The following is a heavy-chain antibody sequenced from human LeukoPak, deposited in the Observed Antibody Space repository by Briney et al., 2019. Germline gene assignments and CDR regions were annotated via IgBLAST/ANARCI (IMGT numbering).Heavy chain of an antibody. CDR2: LTGSGATT. CDR3: AKDYFLIDY. J-gene: IGHJ4*02. V-gene: IGHV3-23*01. D-gene: IGHD3-10*01. CDR1: GFTFSSYA. Sequence: PGGSLRLSSAASGFTFSSYAMSWVRQAPGKGLEWVSTLTGSGATTYYADSVKGRFTISRDNSKNTLYLQMNSLRAEDTAVYYCAKDYFLIDYWGQGTLVTVSS.